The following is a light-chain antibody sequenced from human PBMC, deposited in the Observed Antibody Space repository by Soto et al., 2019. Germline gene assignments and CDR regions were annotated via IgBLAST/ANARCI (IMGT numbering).Light chain of an antibody. CDR1: SPNIGSNT. J-gene: IGLJ1*01. CDR2: SNN. V-gene: IGLV1-44*01. CDR3: SAWDDSPNGYV. Sequence: QLALTQAPSGSGTPGQRVTISCSGSSPNIGSNTVNWYQQLPGTAPKLLIYSNNQRPSGVPDRFSGSKSGTSAALAINGLQSVLEADYYCSAWDDSPNGYVFGTATKVTV.